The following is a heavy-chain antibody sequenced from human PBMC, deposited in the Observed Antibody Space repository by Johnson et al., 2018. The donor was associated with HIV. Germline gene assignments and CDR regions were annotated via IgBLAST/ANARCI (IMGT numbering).Heavy chain of an antibody. Sequence: VQLVESGGGVVRPGGSLRLSCAASGFTFDDYGMSWVRQAPGKGLEWVSGINWNGGSTGYADSVKGRFTISRDNAKNTLYLQMNSLRAEDTAWYYCARALRVVVVAATFDAFDIWGQGTMVTVSS. CDR2: INWNGGST. D-gene: IGHD2-15*01. J-gene: IGHJ3*02. V-gene: IGHV3-20*04. CDR1: GFTFDDYG. CDR3: ARALRVVVVAATFDAFDI.